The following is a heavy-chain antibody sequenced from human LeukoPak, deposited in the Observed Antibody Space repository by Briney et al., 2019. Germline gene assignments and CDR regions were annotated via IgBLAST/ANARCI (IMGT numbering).Heavy chain of an antibody. D-gene: IGHD5-12*01. Sequence: GGSLRLSCAASGFTFSNYVMSWVRQAPGKGLERVSGISGSGDSTYYADSVKGRFTISRDNSKNTLYLQMNSLRAEDTAVYYCASRSDYFDYWGQGTLVTVSS. CDR3: ASRSDYFDY. V-gene: IGHV3-23*01. CDR2: ISGSGDST. CDR1: GFTFSNYV. J-gene: IGHJ4*02.